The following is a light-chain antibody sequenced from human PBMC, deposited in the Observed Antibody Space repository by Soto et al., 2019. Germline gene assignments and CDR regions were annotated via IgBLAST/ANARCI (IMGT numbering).Light chain of an antibody. V-gene: IGKV3D-15*01. Sequence: EIVFTQSPCTLSLSPGERATLSCRASQSVSYYLAWYQQKPGQAPRLLIFDASNRATGIPARFSGSGSGTDFTLTISSLQSEDFAVYYCQQYNNWPITFGQGTRLEIK. CDR2: DAS. CDR1: QSVSYY. J-gene: IGKJ5*01. CDR3: QQYNNWPIT.